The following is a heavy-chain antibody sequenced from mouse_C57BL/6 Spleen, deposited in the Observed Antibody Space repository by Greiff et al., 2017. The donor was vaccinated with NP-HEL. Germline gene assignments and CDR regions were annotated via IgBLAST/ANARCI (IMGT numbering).Heavy chain of an antibody. Sequence: QVQLQQSGAELVRPGTSVKVSCKASGYAFTNYLIEWVKQRPGQGLEWIGVINPGSGGTNYNEKFKGKATLTADKSSSTAYMQLSSLTSEDSAVYFCARRVPHYYAMDYWGQGTSVTVSS. CDR2: INPGSGGT. CDR1: GYAFTNYL. V-gene: IGHV1-54*01. J-gene: IGHJ4*01. D-gene: IGHD2-14*01. CDR3: ARRVPHYYAMDY.